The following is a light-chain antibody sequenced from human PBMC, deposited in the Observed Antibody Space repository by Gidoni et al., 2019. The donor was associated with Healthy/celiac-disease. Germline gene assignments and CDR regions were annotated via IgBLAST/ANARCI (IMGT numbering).Light chain of an antibody. V-gene: IGKV1-39*01. CDR1: QSISSY. CDR2: AAS. J-gene: IGKJ3*01. Sequence: DIQMPTSPSSLSASVGDRVTITCRARQSISSYLNWYQQKPWKAPKLLIYAASSLQSGVPSRFSGSGSGTDFTLTISSLQPEDFATYYCQQSYSTPFTFGHGTKVDIK. CDR3: QQSYSTPFT.